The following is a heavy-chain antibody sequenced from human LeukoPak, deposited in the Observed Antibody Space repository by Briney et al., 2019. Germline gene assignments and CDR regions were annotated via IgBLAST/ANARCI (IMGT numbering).Heavy chain of an antibody. V-gene: IGHV3-21*01. CDR1: GFTFSSYS. Sequence: GSLRLSCAASGFTFSSYSMNWVRQAPGKGLEWVSSISSSSSYIYYADSVKGRFTISRDNTKNSLYLQMNSLRAEDTAVYYCARDPWDYYDSSGYYSRFDYWGQGTLVTVSS. CDR2: ISSSSSYI. D-gene: IGHD3-22*01. J-gene: IGHJ4*02. CDR3: ARDPWDYYDSSGYYSRFDY.